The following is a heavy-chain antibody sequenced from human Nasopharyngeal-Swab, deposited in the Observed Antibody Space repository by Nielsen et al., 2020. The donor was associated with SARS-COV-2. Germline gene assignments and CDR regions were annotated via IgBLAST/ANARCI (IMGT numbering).Heavy chain of an antibody. V-gene: IGHV4-34*01. D-gene: IGHD6-13*01. Sequence: SETLSLTFAVYGGSFSGYYWSWIRQPPGKGLEWIGEINHSGSTNYNPSLKSRVTISVDTSKNQFSLKLSSVTAADTAVYYCARDSSSRRYYFDYWGQGTLVTVSS. CDR3: ARDSSSRRYYFDY. J-gene: IGHJ4*02. CDR2: INHSGST. CDR1: GGSFSGYY.